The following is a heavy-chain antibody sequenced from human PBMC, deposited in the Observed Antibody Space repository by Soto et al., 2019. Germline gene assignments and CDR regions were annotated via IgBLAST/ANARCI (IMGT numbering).Heavy chain of an antibody. Sequence: PGGSLRLSCAASGFTLSDYAMSWVRQAPGKGLEWVSAISGSGGSTYYADSVKGRFTISRDNSKNTLYLQMNSLRTEDTAVYYCAKAHSSGWYHLTIDYWGQGTLVTVSS. CDR2: ISGSGGST. V-gene: IGHV3-23*01. CDR1: GFTLSDYA. J-gene: IGHJ4*02. D-gene: IGHD6-19*01. CDR3: AKAHSSGWYHLTIDY.